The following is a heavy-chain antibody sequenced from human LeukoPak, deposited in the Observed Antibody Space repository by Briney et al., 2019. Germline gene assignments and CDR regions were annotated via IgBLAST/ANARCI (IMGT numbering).Heavy chain of an antibody. CDR1: GGFITSSFY. V-gene: IGHV4-59*01. D-gene: IGHD5-18*01. J-gene: IGHJ4*02. CDR2: IYYSGST. Sequence: SETLSLTCTVSGGFITSSFYWSWIRQPPGKGLEWIGYIYYSGSTNYNPSLKNRVTISLDTSKNQFSLKLNSVTAADTAVYYCARSVDTSMVGDYWGQGTLVTVSS. CDR3: ARSVDTSMVGDY.